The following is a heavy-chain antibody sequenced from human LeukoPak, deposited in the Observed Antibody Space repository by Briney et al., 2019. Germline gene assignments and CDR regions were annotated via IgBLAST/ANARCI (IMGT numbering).Heavy chain of an antibody. D-gene: IGHD3-10*01. Sequence: PSETLSLTCAVSGGSISSSNWWSWVRQPPGEGLEWIGEIYHSGSTNYNASFKSRGTISVDKSKNQFSLKLSSVTAADTAVYYCARDGATMVRGVILDYYYMDVWGKGTTVTVSS. V-gene: IGHV4-4*02. CDR2: IYHSGST. CDR3: ARDGATMVRGVILDYYYMDV. J-gene: IGHJ6*03. CDR1: GGSISSSNW.